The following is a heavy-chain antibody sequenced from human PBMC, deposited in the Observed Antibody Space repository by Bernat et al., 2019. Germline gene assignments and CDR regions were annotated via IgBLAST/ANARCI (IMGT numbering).Heavy chain of an antibody. Sequence: QVQLVESGGGLVKPGGSLRLSCAASGFTFSDYYMSWIRQAPGKGLEWVSYISSSSSYTNYADSVKGRFTISRDNAKNSLYLQMNSLRAEDTAVYYCARLNYDFWSGYPYYYYYYMDVWGKGTTVTVSS. V-gene: IGHV3-11*05. CDR1: GFTFSDYY. CDR2: ISSSSSYT. CDR3: ARLNYDFWSGYPYYYYYYMDV. D-gene: IGHD3-3*01. J-gene: IGHJ6*03.